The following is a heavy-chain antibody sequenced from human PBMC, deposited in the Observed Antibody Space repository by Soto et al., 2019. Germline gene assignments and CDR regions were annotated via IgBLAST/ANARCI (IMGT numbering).Heavy chain of an antibody. CDR2: ISTTSSTM. Sequence: VQLVESGGGLVQPGGSLRLSCVASGFMFSSYGMNWVRQAPGKGLEWVSYISTTSSTMYYADSVKGRFTVSRDNAKNSLYLQMNSLRDEDTAVYYCARYSSGYYDAFDIWGQGTMVTVSS. V-gene: IGHV3-48*02. D-gene: IGHD3-22*01. CDR1: GFMFSSYG. J-gene: IGHJ3*02. CDR3: ARYSSGYYDAFDI.